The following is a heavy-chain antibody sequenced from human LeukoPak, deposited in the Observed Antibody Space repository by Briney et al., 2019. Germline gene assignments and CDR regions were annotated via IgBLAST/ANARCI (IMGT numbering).Heavy chain of an antibody. J-gene: IGHJ6*03. V-gene: IGHV3-48*03. Sequence: GGSLRLSCVASGFTFGTYAMNWVRQAPGKGLEWVSYISGSDSTKYYADSVKGRFTISRDNAKNSLYLQMSSLRAEDTAVYYCARLWAGYYYMDVWGKGTTVTVSS. CDR2: ISGSDSTK. CDR1: GFTFGTYA. D-gene: IGHD3-16*01. CDR3: ARLWAGYYYMDV.